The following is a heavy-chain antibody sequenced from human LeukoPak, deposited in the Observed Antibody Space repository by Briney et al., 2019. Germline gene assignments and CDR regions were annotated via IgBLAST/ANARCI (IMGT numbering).Heavy chain of an antibody. CDR2: MNPNGGNT. J-gene: IGHJ4*02. CDR1: GYTFTSYD. Sequence: ASVKVSCKASGYTFTSYDINWVRQATGQGLEWMGWMNPNGGNTGYAQKFQGRVTITRNTSISTAYMELSSLRSEDTAVYYCARGRSIKLNSVTYYFDYWGQGTLVTVSS. V-gene: IGHV1-8*03. CDR3: ARGRSIKLNSVTYYFDY. D-gene: IGHD4-17*01.